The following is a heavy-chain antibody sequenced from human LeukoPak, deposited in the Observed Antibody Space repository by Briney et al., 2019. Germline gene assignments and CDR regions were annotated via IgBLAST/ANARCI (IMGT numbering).Heavy chain of an antibody. CDR2: IFSSGST. V-gene: IGHV4-4*07. Sequence: PSETLSLTCTVRVGSISIYYWSWIRQPARKGREWVWRIFSSGSTTYNPSIKSRVTMSVETSKTQFSLNLRSVTAADTAVYYCATEVRSSGYSLDYWGKGNLVTVSS. CDR1: VGSISIYY. D-gene: IGHD3-22*01. J-gene: IGHJ4*02. CDR3: ATEVRSSGYSLDY.